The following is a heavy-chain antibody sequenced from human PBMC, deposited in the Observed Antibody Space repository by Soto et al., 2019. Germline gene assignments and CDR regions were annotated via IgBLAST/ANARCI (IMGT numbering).Heavy chain of an antibody. CDR2: ISSSSTYT. J-gene: IGHJ4*02. V-gene: IGHV3-11*06. CDR1: GFTFSDYY. Sequence: PGGSLRLSCAASGFTFSDYYINWIRQAPGKGLEWVSYISSSSTYTNYADSVKGRFTISRDNAKNSLYLQMNSLRAEDTAVYYCGSTAVMAGDYFDYWAREPRSPSPQ. D-gene: IGHD3-16*01. CDR3: GSTAVMAGDYFDY.